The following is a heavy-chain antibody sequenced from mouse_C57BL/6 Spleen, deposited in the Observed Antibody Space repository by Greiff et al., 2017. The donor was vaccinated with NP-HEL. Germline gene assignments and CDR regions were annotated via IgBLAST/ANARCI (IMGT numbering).Heavy chain of an antibody. CDR3: ARWPYYGSSFYWYFDV. D-gene: IGHD1-1*01. J-gene: IGHJ1*03. V-gene: IGHV1-20*01. CDR2: TNPYNGDT. Sequence: VQLQQSGPELVKPGDSVKISCKASGYSFTGYFMNWVMQSHGKSLEWIGRTNPYNGDTFYNQKFKGKATLTVDKSSSTAHMELRSLTSEDSAVYYCARWPYYGSSFYWYFDVWGTGTTVTVSS. CDR1: GYSFTGYF.